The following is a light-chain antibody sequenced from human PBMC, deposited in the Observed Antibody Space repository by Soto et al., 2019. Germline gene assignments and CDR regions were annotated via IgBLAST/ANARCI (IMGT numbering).Light chain of an antibody. J-gene: IGLJ1*01. Sequence: QSVLTQPASVSGPPGQSITISCAGTSSDVGGYYSVSWYQQYPGKAPKVLIYDVYNRPSGVSNRFSGSKSGNTASLTISGLQAEDEADYYCASYTSANTRLFGTGTMVTVL. CDR1: SSDVGGYYS. V-gene: IGLV2-14*03. CDR2: DVY. CDR3: ASYTSANTRL.